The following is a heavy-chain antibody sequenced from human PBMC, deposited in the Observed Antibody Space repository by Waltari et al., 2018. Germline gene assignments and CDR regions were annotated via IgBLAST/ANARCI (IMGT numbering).Heavy chain of an antibody. CDR3: AGDRAIGLFFDY. J-gene: IGHJ4*02. CDR1: GASISSNYW. D-gene: IGHD2-2*01. Sequence: QVQLQESGPGLVKPSGTLSLTCAVSGASISSNYWWRWVRQSPGKGLEWIGQVHHSGRTHYNPSLQSRVTISVDKSKNQFSLNLNSVTAADTAVYYCAGDRAIGLFFDYWGQGTLVTVSS. CDR2: VHHSGRT. V-gene: IGHV4-4*02.